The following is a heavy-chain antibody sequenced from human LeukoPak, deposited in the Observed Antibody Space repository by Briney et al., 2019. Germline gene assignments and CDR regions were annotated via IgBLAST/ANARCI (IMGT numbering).Heavy chain of an antibody. CDR1: GGSISTYY. V-gene: IGHV4-4*07. Sequence: SETLSLTCTVSGGSISTYYWSWVRQPAGKRLEWSGRIHASGSTNYNPSLKSRVTMSVDTSKNQFSLKLSSVTAADTAVYYCARDIWFDPWGQGTLVTVSS. CDR3: ARDIWFDP. CDR2: IHASGST. J-gene: IGHJ5*02.